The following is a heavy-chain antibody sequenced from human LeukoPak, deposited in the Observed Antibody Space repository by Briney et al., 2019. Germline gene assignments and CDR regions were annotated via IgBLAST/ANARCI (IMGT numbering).Heavy chain of an antibody. CDR3: AKERGNGVRGAFDI. D-gene: IGHD4-17*01. J-gene: IGHJ3*02. Sequence: GGSLRLSCAASGFTVSSNYMTWVRQAPGKGLEWVSVIYSRGNTYYADSVKGRFTIPRDNSKNTLYLQMNSLRAEDTAVYYCAKERGNGVRGAFDIWGQGTMVTVSS. CDR1: GFTVSSNY. V-gene: IGHV3-66*01. CDR2: IYSRGNT.